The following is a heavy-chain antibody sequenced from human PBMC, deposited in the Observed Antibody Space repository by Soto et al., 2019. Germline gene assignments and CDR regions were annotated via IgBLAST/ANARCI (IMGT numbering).Heavy chain of an antibody. Sequence: QVQLQQWGAGLLKPSETLSLTCAVYGGSFSGYYWSWIRQPPGKGLEWIGEINHSGSTNYNPSLKSRVTISVDTSKNQLSLKLSSVTAADTAVYYCARARYYYGSGSYLDWGQGTLVTVSS. CDR3: ARARYYYGSGSYLD. CDR1: GGSFSGYY. D-gene: IGHD3-10*01. J-gene: IGHJ4*02. CDR2: INHSGST. V-gene: IGHV4-34*01.